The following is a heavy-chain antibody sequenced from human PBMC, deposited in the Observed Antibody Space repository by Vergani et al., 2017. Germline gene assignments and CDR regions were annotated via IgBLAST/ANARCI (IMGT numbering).Heavy chain of an antibody. V-gene: IGHV4-61*02. D-gene: IGHD6-13*01. J-gene: IGHJ4*02. CDR2: SYTSGST. Sequence: QVQLQESGPGLVKPSQTLSLTCTVPGGSISSGSYYWSWIRQPAGKGLEWIGRSYTSGSTNYNPSLKCRVTISVDTSKNQFSLKLSSVTAADTAVYYCAREEYRTRMYSSSPWLFDYWGQGTLVTVSS. CDR3: AREEYRTRMYSSSPWLFDY. CDR1: GGSISSGSYY.